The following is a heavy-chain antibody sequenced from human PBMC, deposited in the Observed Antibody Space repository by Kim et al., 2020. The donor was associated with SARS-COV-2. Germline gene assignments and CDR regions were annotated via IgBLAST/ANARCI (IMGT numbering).Heavy chain of an antibody. Sequence: SETLSLTCTVSGGSISSGSYYWSWIRQPAGKGLEWIGRIYTSGSTNYNPSLKSRVTISVDTSKNQFSLKLSSVTAADTAVYYCARGGDCYRPMVCGMDVWGQGTTVTVSS. V-gene: IGHV4-61*02. D-gene: IGHD2-21*02. CDR2: IYTSGST. CDR3: ARGGDCYRPMVCGMDV. CDR1: GGSISSGSYY. J-gene: IGHJ6*02.